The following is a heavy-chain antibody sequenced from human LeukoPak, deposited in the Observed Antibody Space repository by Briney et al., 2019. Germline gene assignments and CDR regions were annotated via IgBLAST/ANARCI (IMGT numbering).Heavy chain of an antibody. J-gene: IGHJ6*02. Sequence: ASVKVSCKASGYTFTGYYIHWVRQAPGQGLEWMGWINPNSGGTTYAQKFRGRVTMTRDTSISTAYMELNWLKSDDTAVYYCARGTRQQPPGGMDVWGQGTTVTVSS. D-gene: IGHD1-1*01. CDR2: INPNSGGT. V-gene: IGHV1-2*02. CDR1: GYTFTGYY. CDR3: ARGTRQQPPGGMDV.